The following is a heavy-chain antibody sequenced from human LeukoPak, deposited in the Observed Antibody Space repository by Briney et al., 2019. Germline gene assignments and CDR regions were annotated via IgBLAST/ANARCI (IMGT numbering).Heavy chain of an antibody. CDR1: RFTFSRYG. CDR3: ARSWRPGVAVAVMGY. D-gene: IGHD6-19*01. Sequence: PGRSLRLSCAASRFTFSRYGKHCLRQAPGKGLEWVAVIWYDGSNKYYADSVKGRFTISRDNSKNTLYLQMNSLRAEDTAVYYCARSWRPGVAVAVMGYWGQGTLVTVSS. CDR2: IWYDGSNK. V-gene: IGHV3-33*01. J-gene: IGHJ4*02.